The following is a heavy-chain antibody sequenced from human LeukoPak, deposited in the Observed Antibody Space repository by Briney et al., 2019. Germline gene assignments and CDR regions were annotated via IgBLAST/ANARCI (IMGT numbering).Heavy chain of an antibody. CDR1: GGTFSSYA. D-gene: IGHD4-17*01. J-gene: IGHJ4*02. Sequence: SVKVSCKAPGGTFSSYAISWVRQAPGQGLGWMGGIIPIFGTANYAQKFQGRVTITADESTSTAYMELSSLRSEDTAVYYCARSPDYGDYEYFDYWGQGTLVTVSS. V-gene: IGHV1-69*13. CDR3: ARSPDYGDYEYFDY. CDR2: IIPIFGTA.